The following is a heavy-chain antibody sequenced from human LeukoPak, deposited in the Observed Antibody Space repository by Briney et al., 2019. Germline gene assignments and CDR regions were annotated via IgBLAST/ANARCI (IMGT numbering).Heavy chain of an antibody. CDR2: ISYDGSNK. Sequence: GGSLRLSCAASGFTFSSYAMHWVRQAPGKGLEWVAVISYDGSNKYYVDSVKGRFTISRDNSKNTLYLQMNSLRAEDTAVYYCAGETAMVGFDYWGQGTLVTVSS. D-gene: IGHD5-18*01. CDR1: GFTFSSYA. CDR3: AGETAMVGFDY. J-gene: IGHJ4*02. V-gene: IGHV3-30*04.